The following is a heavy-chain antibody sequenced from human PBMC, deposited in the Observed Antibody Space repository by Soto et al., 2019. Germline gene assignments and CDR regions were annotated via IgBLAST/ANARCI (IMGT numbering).Heavy chain of an antibody. Sequence: ESGGGLVQPGGSLRLSCAASGFTFSSYAMSWVRQAPGKGLEWVSAISGSGGSTYYADSVKGRFTISRDNSKNTLYLQMNSLRAEDTAVYYCASYYDYIWGSYRHFDYWGQGTLVTVSS. V-gene: IGHV3-23*01. CDR3: ASYYDYIWGSYRHFDY. CDR1: GFTFSSYA. J-gene: IGHJ4*02. D-gene: IGHD3-16*02. CDR2: ISGSGGST.